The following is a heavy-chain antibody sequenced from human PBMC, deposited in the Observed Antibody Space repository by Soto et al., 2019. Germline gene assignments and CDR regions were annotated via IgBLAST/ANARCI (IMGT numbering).Heavy chain of an antibody. D-gene: IGHD4-4*01. Sequence: PSGTLSLPCAVDGGSISGYYWTWIRQPPGKGVEWIGEINHSGNTNYNPYLESRVTMSVETSKNQFPLKGTSVSAADTAVYYCARAELGARRHCDGTSCSNTVTKNGMDVWGQGTTVTVSS. CDR3: ARAELGARRHCDGTSCSNTVTKNGMDV. V-gene: IGHV4-34*01. CDR2: INHSGNT. CDR1: GGSISGYY. J-gene: IGHJ6*02.